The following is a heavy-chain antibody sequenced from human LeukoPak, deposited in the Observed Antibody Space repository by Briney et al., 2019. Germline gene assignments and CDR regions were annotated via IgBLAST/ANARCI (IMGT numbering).Heavy chain of an antibody. J-gene: IGHJ4*02. CDR2: IYTSGST. Sequence: PSETLSLTCTVSGGSISSYYWSWIRQPPGKGLEWIGYIYTSGSTNYNPSLKSRVTISVDTSKNQFSLKLSSVTAADTAVYYCARWGGVVVPAWGQGTLVTVSS. CDR3: ARWGGVVVPA. V-gene: IGHV4-4*09. CDR1: GGSISSYY. D-gene: IGHD2-2*01.